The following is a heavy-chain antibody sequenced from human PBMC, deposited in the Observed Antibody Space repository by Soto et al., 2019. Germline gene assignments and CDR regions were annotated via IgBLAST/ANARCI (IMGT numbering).Heavy chain of an antibody. CDR1: GYTLTELS. V-gene: IGHV1-24*01. Sequence: ASVKVSCKVSGYTLTELSMHWVRQAPGKGLEWMGGFDPEDGETIYAQKFQGRVTMTEDTSTDTAYMELSSLRSEDTAVYYCATDYCSGGSCSLDYWGQGTLVTVSS. D-gene: IGHD2-15*01. J-gene: IGHJ4*02. CDR3: ATDYCSGGSCSLDY. CDR2: FDPEDGET.